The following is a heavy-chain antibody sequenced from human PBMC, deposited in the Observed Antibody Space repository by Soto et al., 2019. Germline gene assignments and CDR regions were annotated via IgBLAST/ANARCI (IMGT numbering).Heavy chain of an antibody. CDR3: ARHEGGLKNWFDP. V-gene: IGHV5-51*01. Sequence: GESLKISCQGSGYSFSSYRIGWVRQMPGKGLEWLGFIYPSDSYTNYSPAFQGHVTISADKSISTAYLQWSSPKASDTAMYYCARHEGGLKNWFDPWGQGTLVTVSS. D-gene: IGHD3-16*01. CDR1: GYSFSSYR. J-gene: IGHJ5*02. CDR2: IYPSDSYT.